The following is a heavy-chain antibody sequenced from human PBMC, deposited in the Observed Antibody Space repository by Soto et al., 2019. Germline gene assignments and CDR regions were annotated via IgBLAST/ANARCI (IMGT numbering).Heavy chain of an antibody. Sequence: EVQLVESGGGLVQPGGSLRLSCAVSGFTVSSNYMSWVRQAPGKGLVWVSVIYSSGSTDYADSVKGRFTISRDNSKNTLYLEMNSLRAEDTAVYYCARDPYYWGQGTRVTVSS. CDR1: GFTVSSNY. J-gene: IGHJ4*02. CDR3: ARDPYY. V-gene: IGHV3-66*01. CDR2: IYSSGST.